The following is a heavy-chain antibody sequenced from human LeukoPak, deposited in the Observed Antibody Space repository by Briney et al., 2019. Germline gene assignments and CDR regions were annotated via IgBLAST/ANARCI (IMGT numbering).Heavy chain of an antibody. CDR2: VYYTGTT. V-gene: IGHV4-59*08. D-gene: IGHD4-17*01. Sequence: SETLSLTCTVSGGSISSSYWTWVRQTPGNGLEWIGYVYYTGTTNYNPSLKSRVTISVDMSRNQFSLKLGSVTAADTAVYYCARHVYRDYGFDYWGQGTLVTVSS. J-gene: IGHJ4*02. CDR1: GGSISSSY. CDR3: ARHVYRDYGFDY.